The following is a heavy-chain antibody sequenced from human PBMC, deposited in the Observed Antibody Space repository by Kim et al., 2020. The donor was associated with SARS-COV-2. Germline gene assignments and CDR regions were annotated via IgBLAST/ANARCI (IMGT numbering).Heavy chain of an antibody. CDR2: IIPIFGTA. J-gene: IGHJ4*02. Sequence: SVKVSCKASGGTFSSYAISWVRQAPGQGLEWMGGIIPIFGTANYAQKFQGRVTITADESTSTAYMELSSLRSEDTALYYCARDLRDGYCSGGSCYSTFDYWGQGTLVTVSS. CDR3: ARDLRDGYCSGGSCYSTFDY. D-gene: IGHD2-15*01. CDR1: GGTFSSYA. V-gene: IGHV1-69*13.